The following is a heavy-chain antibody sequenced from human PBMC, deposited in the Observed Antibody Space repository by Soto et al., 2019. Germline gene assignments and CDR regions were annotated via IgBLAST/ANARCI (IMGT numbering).Heavy chain of an antibody. V-gene: IGHV4-38-2*02. Sequence: SVSLSLTCTVSGYSLSSGSYWAWIRQPPGKGPEWIASIYHGGTTFYNPSLKSRITISVDTSNNQFSLKLTSVTAADTAVYYCARVHVMVVAGSTFDYWGHGTLVTVSS. CDR1: GYSLSSGSY. J-gene: IGHJ4*01. CDR3: ARVHVMVVAGSTFDY. CDR2: IYHGGTT. D-gene: IGHD6-19*01.